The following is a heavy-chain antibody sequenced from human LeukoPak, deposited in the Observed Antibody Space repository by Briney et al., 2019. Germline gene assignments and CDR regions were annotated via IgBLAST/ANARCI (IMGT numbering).Heavy chain of an antibody. CDR1: GYTFTGYY. J-gene: IGHJ4*02. CDR3: ARVPPRGSGSYNLFDY. CDR2: INPNSGGT. D-gene: IGHD1-26*01. Sequence: GASAKVSCKASGYTFTGYYMHWVRQAPGQGLEWMGRINPNSGGTNYAQKFQGRVTMTRDTSISTAYMELSRLRSDDTAVYYCARVPPRGSGSYNLFDYWGQGTLVTVSS. V-gene: IGHV1-2*06.